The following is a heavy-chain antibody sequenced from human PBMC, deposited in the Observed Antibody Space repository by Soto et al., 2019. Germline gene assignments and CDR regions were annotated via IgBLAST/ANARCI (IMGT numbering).Heavy chain of an antibody. D-gene: IGHD1-26*01. CDR2: ISYDGSNK. CDR3: AKGGVGSTSNAFDI. CDR1: GFTFRSYG. J-gene: IGHJ3*02. V-gene: IGHV3-30*18. Sequence: GGSLRLSCAASGFTFRSYGMHGFRQDPAKGLEWVAVISYDGSNKYYADSVKGRFTISRDNSKNTLYLQMNSLRAEDTAVYYCAKGGVGSTSNAFDIWGQGTMVTVSS.